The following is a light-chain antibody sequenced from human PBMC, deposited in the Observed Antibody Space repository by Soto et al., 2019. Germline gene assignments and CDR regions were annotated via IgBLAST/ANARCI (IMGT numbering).Light chain of an antibody. V-gene: IGKV3-20*01. J-gene: IGKJ4*01. CDR3: QQYGSSPLT. CDR2: GAS. Sequence: EIVLTQSPGTLSLSPGERATPSCRASQSVSSSYLAWYQQKPGQAPRLLIYGASSRATGIPDRFSGSGSGTDFTLTISRLEPEDFAGYYCQQYGSSPLTFGGGTKVEIK. CDR1: QSVSSSY.